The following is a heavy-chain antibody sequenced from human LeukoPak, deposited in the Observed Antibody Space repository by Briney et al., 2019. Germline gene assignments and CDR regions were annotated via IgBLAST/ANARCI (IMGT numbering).Heavy chain of an antibody. J-gene: IGHJ4*02. CDR2: IKSKTDGGTT. Sequence: GGSLKLSCAASGFTFSNAWMSWVRQAPGKGLEWVGRIKSKTDGGTTDYAAPVKGRFTISRDDSKNTLYLQMNSLKTEDTAVYYCTTDSAGYFDWLFDFDYWGQGTLVTVSS. CDR1: GFTFSNAW. V-gene: IGHV3-15*01. D-gene: IGHD3-9*01. CDR3: TTDSAGYFDWLFDFDY.